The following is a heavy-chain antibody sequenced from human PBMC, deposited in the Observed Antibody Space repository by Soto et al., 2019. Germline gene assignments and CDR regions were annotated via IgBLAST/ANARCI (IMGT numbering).Heavy chain of an antibody. CDR2: ISYDGSNK. CDR3: ARDLDAFDI. V-gene: IGHV3-30-3*01. CDR1: GFTFSSYA. Sequence: GGSLRLSCAASGFTFSSYAMHWVRQAPGKGLEWVAVISYDGSNKYYADSVKGRFTISRDNSKNTLYLQMNSLRAEDTAVYYCARDLDAFDIWGQGTMVTVSS. J-gene: IGHJ3*02.